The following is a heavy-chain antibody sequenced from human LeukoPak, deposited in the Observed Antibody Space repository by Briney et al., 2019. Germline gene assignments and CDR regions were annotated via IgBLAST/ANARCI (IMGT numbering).Heavy chain of an antibody. J-gene: IGHJ4*02. D-gene: IGHD3-22*01. CDR3: AGASYDSSGVH. Sequence: SETLSLTCTVSAGSISSYYWSWIRQPPGKGLEWIGYIYYSGSTNYNPSLKSRVTISVDTSKNQFSLKLSSVTAADTAVYYCAGASYDSSGVHWGQGTLVTLSS. V-gene: IGHV4-59*01. CDR2: IYYSGST. CDR1: AGSISSYY.